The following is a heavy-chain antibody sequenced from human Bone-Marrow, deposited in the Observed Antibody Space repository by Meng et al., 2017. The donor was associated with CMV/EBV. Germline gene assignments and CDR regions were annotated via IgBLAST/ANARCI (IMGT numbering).Heavy chain of an antibody. Sequence: GSLRLSCTVSGGSVSSGSYYWSWIRQPPGKGLEWIGYIYYSGCTNYNPSLKSRVTISVDTSKNQFSLKLSSVTAADTAVYYCAAWEAYYYGMDVWGQGTTVTIYS. CDR2: IYYSGCT. V-gene: IGHV4-61*01. CDR1: GGSVSSGSYY. CDR3: AAWEAYYYGMDV. D-gene: IGHD1-26*01. J-gene: IGHJ6*01.